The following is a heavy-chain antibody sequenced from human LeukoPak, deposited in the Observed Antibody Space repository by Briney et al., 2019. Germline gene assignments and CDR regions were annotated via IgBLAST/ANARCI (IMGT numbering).Heavy chain of an antibody. CDR3: ARGGRATVTENYYYYGMDV. CDR2: IYYSGST. D-gene: IGHD4-17*01. J-gene: IGHJ6*02. V-gene: IGHV4-59*01. CDR1: GGSISSYY. Sequence: SETLSLTCTVSGGSISSYYWSWIRQPPGKGLEWSGYIYYSGSTNYNPSLKSRVTISVDTSKNKFSLKLSSVTAADTAVYYCARGGRATVTENYYYYGMDVWGQGTTVTVSS.